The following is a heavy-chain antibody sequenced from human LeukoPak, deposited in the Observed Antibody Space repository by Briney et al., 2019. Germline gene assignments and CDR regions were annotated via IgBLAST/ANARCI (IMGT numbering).Heavy chain of an antibody. CDR2: IYPNSGGT. CDR1: GYTFTGYY. D-gene: IGHD6-13*01. V-gene: IGHV1-2*02. Sequence: ASVKVSCKASGYTFTGYYIHWVRQAPGQGLEWMGWIYPNSGGTNYAQKFQGRVTMTRDTSISTACMELSRLTSDDTAIYYCAKAIAAAHYDFWGQGTLVTVSS. CDR3: AKAIAAAHYDF. J-gene: IGHJ4*02.